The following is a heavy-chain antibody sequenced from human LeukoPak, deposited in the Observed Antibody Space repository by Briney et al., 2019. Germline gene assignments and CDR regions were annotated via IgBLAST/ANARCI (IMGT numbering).Heavy chain of an antibody. D-gene: IGHD6-13*01. J-gene: IGHJ4*02. Sequence: PGGSLRLSCAASGLTFSDIWMNWVRQAPGKGLEWVGRLKSKADGGTAEYAAPVKGRFIISRDDSKNTLYLQMNNLKTEDTAVYYCTTDPTHSSSWLRFDYWGQGTLVTVSS. CDR2: LKSKADGGTA. CDR1: GLTFSDIW. V-gene: IGHV3-15*01. CDR3: TTDPTHSSSWLRFDY.